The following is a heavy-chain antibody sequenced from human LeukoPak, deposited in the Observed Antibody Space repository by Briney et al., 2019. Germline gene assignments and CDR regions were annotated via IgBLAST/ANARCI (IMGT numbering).Heavy chain of an antibody. CDR3: ARGGFNMLRGVIIPSNSYFYYTDI. CDR2: ITSGDFV. V-gene: IGHV3-21*01. Sequence: KAGGSLRLSCAASGFTFSGYSMNWVRQAPGKGLEWVSSITSGDFVYFADSLKGRFTISRDNAKSSLYLQMNSLRADDTAVYYCARGGFNMLRGVIIPSNSYFYYTDIWGKGTTVTVSS. J-gene: IGHJ6*03. D-gene: IGHD3-10*01. CDR1: GFTFSGYS.